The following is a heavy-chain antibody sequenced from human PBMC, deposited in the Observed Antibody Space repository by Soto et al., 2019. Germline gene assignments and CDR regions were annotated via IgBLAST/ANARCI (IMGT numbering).Heavy chain of an antibody. D-gene: IGHD6-13*01. V-gene: IGHV1-69*13. CDR3: ARAWIAAAWDAFDI. CDR1: GGTFSSYA. J-gene: IGHJ3*02. CDR2: IIPIFGTA. Sequence: GASVKVSCKASGGTFSSYAISWVRQAPGQGLEWMGGIIPIFGTANYAQKFQGRVTITADESTSTAYMELSSLRSEDTAVYYCARAWIAAAWDAFDIWGQGTMVTVSS.